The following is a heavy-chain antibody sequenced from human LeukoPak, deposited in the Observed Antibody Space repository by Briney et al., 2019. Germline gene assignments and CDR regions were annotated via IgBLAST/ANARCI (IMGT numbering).Heavy chain of an antibody. CDR3: ARVYCSGGSCYSFLSDY. CDR2: ISYDGSNK. J-gene: IGHJ4*02. D-gene: IGHD2-15*01. Sequence: PGGSLRLSCAASGFTFSSYGMHWVRQAPGKGLEWVAVISYDGSNKYYADSVKGRFTISRDNSKNTLYLQMNSLRAEDTAVYYCARVYCSGGSCYSFLSDYWGQGTLVTVSS. CDR1: GFTFSSYG. V-gene: IGHV3-30*03.